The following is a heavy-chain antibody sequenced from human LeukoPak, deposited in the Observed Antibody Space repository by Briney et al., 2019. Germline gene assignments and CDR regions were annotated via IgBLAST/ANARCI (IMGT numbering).Heavy chain of an antibody. J-gene: IGHJ6*03. CDR2: IYYSGST. CDR3: ARDPFVLRFLEWSPGGGDNYMDV. Sequence: PSETLSLTCTVSGGSISSSSYYWGWIRQPPGKGLEWIGSIYYSGSTYYNPSLKSRVTISVDTSKNQFTLKLSSVTAADTAVYYCARDPFVLRFLEWSPGGGDNYMDVWGKGTTVTVSS. V-gene: IGHV4-39*06. CDR1: GGSISSSSYY. D-gene: IGHD3-3*01.